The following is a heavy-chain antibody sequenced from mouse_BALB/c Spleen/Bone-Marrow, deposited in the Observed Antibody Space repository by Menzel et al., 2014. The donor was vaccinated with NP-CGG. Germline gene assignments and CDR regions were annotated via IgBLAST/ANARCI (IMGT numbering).Heavy chain of an antibody. V-gene: IGHV1S56*01. CDR3: ARPDGNYESYFDY. J-gene: IGHJ2*01. D-gene: IGHD2-1*01. Sequence: VQLQQSGPELVKPRASVKMSCKASGYTFTSCYIHWVKQSPGQGLEWIGWIYPGDGSTEYNEKFKGKTTLTADKSSSTAYMLLSSLTSEDSAIYFCARPDGNYESYFDYWGQGITLTVSS. CDR2: IYPGDGST. CDR1: GYTFTSCY.